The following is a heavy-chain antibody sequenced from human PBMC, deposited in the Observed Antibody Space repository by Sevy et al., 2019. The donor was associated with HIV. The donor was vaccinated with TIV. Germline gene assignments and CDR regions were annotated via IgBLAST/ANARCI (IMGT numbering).Heavy chain of an antibody. CDR3: TTRPYGSIIDY. J-gene: IGHJ4*02. V-gene: IGHV3-15*07. Sequence: GGSLRLSCGGSGFNISSASMNWVRQAPGRGLEWVGRIKPKIDGETTDYGAPVKGRFIISRDDSRKTVYVQLNSVKSEDTAMYFCTTRPYGSIIDYWGQGTLVTVSS. D-gene: IGHD3-10*01. CDR1: GFNISSAS. CDR2: IKPKIDGETT.